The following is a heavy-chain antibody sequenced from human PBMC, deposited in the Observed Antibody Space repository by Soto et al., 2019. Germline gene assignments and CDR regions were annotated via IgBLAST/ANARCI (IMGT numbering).Heavy chain of an antibody. CDR3: AHRVLRTVFGLVTTTAIYFDF. Sequence: QITLNESGPTQVKPRQTLTLTCTFSGFSLTTSGVGVGWIRQSPGKAPEWIALIYWDDDKRYSPSLKRRLTITKDTSKNQVVLTMADLDPADTATYYCAHRVLRTVFGLVTTTAIYFDFCGQGTPVAVSS. J-gene: IGHJ4*02. D-gene: IGHD3-3*01. CDR2: IYWDDDK. CDR1: GFSLTTSGVG. V-gene: IGHV2-5*02.